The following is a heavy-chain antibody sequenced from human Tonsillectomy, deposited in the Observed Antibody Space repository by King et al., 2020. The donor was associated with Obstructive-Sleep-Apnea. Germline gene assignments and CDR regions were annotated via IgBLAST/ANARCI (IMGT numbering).Heavy chain of an antibody. CDR1: GGSISSYY. Sequence: QLQESGPGLVKPSETLSLTCTVSGGSISSYYWSWIRQPAGTGLEWIGRIDTSGSTNYNPSLKSRVTMSVDTSKNQFSLKLSSVTAADTAVYYCARGYCSGGSCVSYNWFDPWGQGTLVTVSS. CDR2: IDTSGST. CDR3: ARGYCSGGSCVSYNWFDP. J-gene: IGHJ5*02. V-gene: IGHV4-4*07. D-gene: IGHD2-15*01.